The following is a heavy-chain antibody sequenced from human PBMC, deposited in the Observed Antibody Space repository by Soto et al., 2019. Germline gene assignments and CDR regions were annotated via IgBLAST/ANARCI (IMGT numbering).Heavy chain of an antibody. CDR2: IYYSGST. V-gene: IGHV4-31*03. J-gene: IGHJ4*02. CDR3: ARVTSGSYPQADY. D-gene: IGHD1-26*01. CDR1: GGSISSGGYY. Sequence: QVQLQESGPGLVKPSQTLSLTCTVSGGSISSGGYYWSWIRQHPGKGLEWIGYIYYSGSTYYNPSLKSRVPLSVDTSKNQFSLKLSSVTAADTAVYYCARVTSGSYPQADYWGQGTLVTVSS.